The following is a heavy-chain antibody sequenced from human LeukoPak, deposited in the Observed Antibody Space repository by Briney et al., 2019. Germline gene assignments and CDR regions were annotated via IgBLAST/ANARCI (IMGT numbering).Heavy chain of an antibody. CDR2: ISYDASVK. V-gene: IGHV3-30*18. D-gene: IGHD1-26*01. J-gene: IGHJ3*02. CDR3: AKEWGAFDAFDI. Sequence: GRSLRLSCAASGFTFDTYGMHWVRQAPGKGLEWVAVISYDASVKYYADSVKGRFAISRDNSKNTLYLQMNSLRAEDTAVYYCAKEWGAFDAFDIWGQGTMVTVSS. CDR1: GFTFDTYG.